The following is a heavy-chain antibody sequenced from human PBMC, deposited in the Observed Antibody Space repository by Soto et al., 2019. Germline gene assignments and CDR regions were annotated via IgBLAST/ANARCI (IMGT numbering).Heavy chain of an antibody. CDR2: INSDGSST. D-gene: IGHD2-15*01. Sequence: GGSLRLSCAASGFTFSSYWMHWVRQAPGKGLVWVSHINSDGSSTSYADSVKGRFTISRDNTKNTLYLQMNSLRAEDTAVYYCARDEGFGFDPWGQGTLVTVSS. J-gene: IGHJ5*02. V-gene: IGHV3-74*01. CDR3: ARDEGFGFDP. CDR1: GFTFSSYW.